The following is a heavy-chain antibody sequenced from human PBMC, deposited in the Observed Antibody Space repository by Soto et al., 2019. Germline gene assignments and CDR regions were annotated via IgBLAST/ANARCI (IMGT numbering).Heavy chain of an antibody. D-gene: IGHD6-13*01. V-gene: IGHV1-3*04. J-gene: IGHJ4*02. CDR1: GYTFTSYA. CDR3: ARRYSNFDFDY. Sequence: ASVKVSCKASGYTFTSYAMHWVRQAPGQRLEWMGWINSYNGNTKYVQRFQGRVTMATDTSTSTAYMELRSLRSDDTAVYYCARRYSNFDFDYWGQGTPVTVSS. CDR2: INSYNGNT.